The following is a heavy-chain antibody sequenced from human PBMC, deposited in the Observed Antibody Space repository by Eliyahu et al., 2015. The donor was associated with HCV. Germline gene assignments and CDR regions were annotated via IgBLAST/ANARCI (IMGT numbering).Heavy chain of an antibody. CDR2: ITWNSGSI. J-gene: IGHJ4*02. CDR3: AKDMSSNYWTASYSGFDY. D-gene: IGHD3/OR15-3a*01. V-gene: IGHV3-9*01. CDR1: GFTFDDYA. Sequence: EVQLVESGGGLVQPGRSLXLSCAASGFTFDDYAMHWVRQAPGKGLGWVSGITWNSGSIDYADSVKGRFTISRDNAKNSLYLQMNSLRAEDTALYYCAKDMSSNYWTASYSGFDYWGQGTLVTVSS.